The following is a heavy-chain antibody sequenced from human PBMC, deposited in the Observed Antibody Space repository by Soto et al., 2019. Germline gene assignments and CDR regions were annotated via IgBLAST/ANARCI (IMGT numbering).Heavy chain of an antibody. CDR1: GFTFDDYA. CDR2: ISWNSGSI. J-gene: IGHJ4*02. V-gene: IGHV3-9*01. CDR3: AKDVGVTMIRGPRYFDY. Sequence: EVQLVESGGGLVQPGRSLRLSCAASGFTFDDYAMHWVRQAPGKGLEWVSGISWNSGSIGYADSVKGRFTISRDNAKNSLYLQMNSLRAKDTALYYCAKDVGVTMIRGPRYFDYWGQGTLVTVSS. D-gene: IGHD3-22*01.